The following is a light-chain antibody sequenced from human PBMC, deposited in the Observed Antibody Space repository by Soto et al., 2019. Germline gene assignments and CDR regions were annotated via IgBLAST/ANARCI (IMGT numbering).Light chain of an antibody. V-gene: IGKV3-11*01. CDR2: DAS. CDR1: QSVNSY. J-gene: IGKJ4*01. Sequence: EIVLTQSPATLSLSPGERATLSCRASQSVNSYLDWYQQKPGQAPRFLIYDASNRATGIPARFSGSGSGTDFTLTISSLEPEDFAFYYCQQRSNWPLTLGGGTKVEIK. CDR3: QQRSNWPLT.